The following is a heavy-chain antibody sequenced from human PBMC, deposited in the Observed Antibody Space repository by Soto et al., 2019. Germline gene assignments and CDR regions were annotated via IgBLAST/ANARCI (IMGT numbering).Heavy chain of an antibody. CDR2: IWYDGSNK. CDR3: AREGFPPLWFGEWWYYYGMDV. Sequence: QVQMVESGGGVVQHGRSLRLSCAASGFTFSSYGRHWVRQAQGKGLEWVAVIWYDGSNKYYADSVKGRFTISRDNSKNTLYLKMNSLRAEDTAVYYCAREGFPPLWFGEWWYYYGMDVWGQGTTVTVCS. D-gene: IGHD3-10*01. CDR1: GFTFSSYG. V-gene: IGHV3-33*01. J-gene: IGHJ6*02.